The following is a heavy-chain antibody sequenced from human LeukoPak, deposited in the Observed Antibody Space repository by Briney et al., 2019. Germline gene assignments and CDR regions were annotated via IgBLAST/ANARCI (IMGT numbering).Heavy chain of an antibody. D-gene: IGHD6-13*01. CDR1: GFTFDDYG. Sequence: GGSLRLSCAASGFTFDDYGMHWVRQAPGKGLEWVAVISYDGSNKYYADSVKGRFTISRDNSKNTLDLQMNSLRAEDTAVYYCAKDYLQQLVRGWFGPWGQGILVTVSS. CDR3: AKDYLQQLVRGWFGP. J-gene: IGHJ5*02. V-gene: IGHV3-30*18. CDR2: ISYDGSNK.